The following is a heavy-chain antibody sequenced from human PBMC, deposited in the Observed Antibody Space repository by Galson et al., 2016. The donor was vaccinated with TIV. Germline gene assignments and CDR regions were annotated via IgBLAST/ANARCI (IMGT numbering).Heavy chain of an antibody. V-gene: IGHV3-23*01. D-gene: IGHD1-26*01. CDR2: ISSNGGST. CDR3: AWSGWEPSYFQH. CDR1: GFTFSTYA. Sequence: SLRLSCAASGFTFSTYALSWVRQAPGKGLEWVSTISSNGGSTYYADSVKGRFTISRDNSKNTLYLQMNSLKPEDTAIYYCAWSGWEPSYFQHWGQGALGIVSS. J-gene: IGHJ1*01.